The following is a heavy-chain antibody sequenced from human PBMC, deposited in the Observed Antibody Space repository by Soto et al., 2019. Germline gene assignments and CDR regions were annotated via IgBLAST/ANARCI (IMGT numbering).Heavy chain of an antibody. J-gene: IGHJ6*02. CDR3: ARGPEDYYYYGMDV. CDR2: MNPNSGNT. Sequence: ASVKVSCQASGYTFTSYDINWVRHATGQGLEWMGWMNPNSGNTGYAQKFQGRVTMTRNASISTAYMELSSLRSEDTAVYYCARGPEDYYYYGMDVWGQGTTVTVSS. CDR1: GYTFTSYD. V-gene: IGHV1-8*01.